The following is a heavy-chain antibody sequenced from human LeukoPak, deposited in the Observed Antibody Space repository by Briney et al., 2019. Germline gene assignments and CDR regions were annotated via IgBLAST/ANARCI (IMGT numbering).Heavy chain of an antibody. Sequence: PSETLSLTCTVSGGSMNTYYWSWIRQPPGKGLEWIGYIYSSGSNNYNPSLKRRVTMSVDTSKNQLYLNLSSVTAADTAVYYCARDYDGYRFDFWGQGSRVSVSS. CDR1: GGSMNTYY. CDR2: IYSSGSN. J-gene: IGHJ4*02. V-gene: IGHV4-59*01. D-gene: IGHD5-24*01. CDR3: ARDYDGYRFDF.